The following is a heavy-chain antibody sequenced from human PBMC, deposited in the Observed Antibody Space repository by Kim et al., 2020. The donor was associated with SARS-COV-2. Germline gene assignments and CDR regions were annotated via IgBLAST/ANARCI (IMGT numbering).Heavy chain of an antibody. CDR2: ISGSGGST. V-gene: IGHV3-23*01. CDR3: AKVPTSQWLVSGYFDY. D-gene: IGHD6-19*01. CDR1: GFTFSSYA. Sequence: GGSLRLSCAASGFTFSSYAMSWVRQAPGKGLEWVSAISGSGGSTYYADSVKGRFTISRDNSKNTLYLQMNSLRAEDTAVYYCAKVPTSQWLVSGYFDYRGQGTLCTVSS. J-gene: IGHJ4*02.